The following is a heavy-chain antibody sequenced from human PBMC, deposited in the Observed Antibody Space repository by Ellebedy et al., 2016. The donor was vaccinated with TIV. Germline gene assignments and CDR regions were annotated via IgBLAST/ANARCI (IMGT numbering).Heavy chain of an antibody. CDR1: GGSISSYY. Sequence: MPSETLSLTCTVSGGSISSYYWNWIRQPPGKGLEWIAYIFYSGSTNYNPSLKSRVTISVDTSKNHVSLNLSSVTAADTAVYYCARGFYRRPYYFYYGLDVWGQGTTVTVSS. V-gene: IGHV4-59*12. CDR3: ARGFYRRPYYFYYGLDV. CDR2: IFYSGST. D-gene: IGHD2/OR15-2a*01. J-gene: IGHJ6*02.